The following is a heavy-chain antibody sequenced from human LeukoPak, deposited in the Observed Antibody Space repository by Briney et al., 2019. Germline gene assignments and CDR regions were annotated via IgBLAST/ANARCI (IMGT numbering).Heavy chain of an antibody. CDR3: ARSSYSSSSSV. V-gene: IGHV3-74*01. D-gene: IGHD6-6*01. Sequence: GGSLRLSCAASGFTFSSHWMHWVCQAPGKGLVWVSRIIGDGSSTSYADSVKGRFTISRDNAKNSLYLQINSLRAEDTAVYYCARSSYSSSSSVWGQGTMVTVSS. CDR2: IIGDGSST. CDR1: GFTFSSHW. J-gene: IGHJ3*01.